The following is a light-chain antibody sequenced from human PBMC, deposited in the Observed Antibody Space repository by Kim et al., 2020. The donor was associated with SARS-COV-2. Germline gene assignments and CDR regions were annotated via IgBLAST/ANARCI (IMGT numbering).Light chain of an antibody. CDR3: QQYNSYPIT. J-gene: IGKJ5*01. Sequence: DIQMTQSPSSLSASLGDRVTITCRASQGISTNVGWFQQKAGEAPKSLIYGASTLQGGVPSRFSGGGSGREFTLTISSLHPDDFAIYFCQQYNSYPITFGQGTRLEIK. CDR1: QGISTN. CDR2: GAS. V-gene: IGKV1-16*01.